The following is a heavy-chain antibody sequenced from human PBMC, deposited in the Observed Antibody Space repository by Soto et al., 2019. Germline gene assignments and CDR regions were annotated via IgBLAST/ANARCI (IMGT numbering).Heavy chain of an antibody. V-gene: IGHV3-48*01. CDR3: AGDSYYAFDY. CDR1: GFTFSSYS. CDR2: ISSSSRTI. Sequence: EVQLVESGGGLVQPGGSLRLSCAASGFTFSSYSMNWVRQAPGKGLEWVSYISSSSRTIYYAESVEGRFTISRDNANNSLYLQMNSLRAEDTAVYYCAGDSYYAFDYWGQGSLVTVAS. D-gene: IGHD4-4*01. J-gene: IGHJ4*02.